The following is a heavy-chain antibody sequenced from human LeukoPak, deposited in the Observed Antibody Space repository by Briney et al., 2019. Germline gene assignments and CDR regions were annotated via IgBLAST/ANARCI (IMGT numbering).Heavy chain of an antibody. CDR3: ATQYSSAWKLFEY. V-gene: IGHV3-21*01. D-gene: IGHD6-19*01. CDR1: GFTFSSYS. J-gene: IGHJ4*02. Sequence: PGGSLRLSYAASGFTFSSYSMNWVRQAPGKGLEWVSSISSGSTYIYYADSVKGRFTISRDNAKSSLYLQMNSLRAEDTAVYYCATQYSSAWKLFEYWGQGTLVTVSS. CDR2: ISSGSTYI.